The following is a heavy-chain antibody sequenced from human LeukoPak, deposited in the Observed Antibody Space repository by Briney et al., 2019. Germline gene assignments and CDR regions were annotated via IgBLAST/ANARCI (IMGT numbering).Heavy chain of an antibody. J-gene: IGHJ4*02. D-gene: IGHD5-24*01. CDR2: IYYRGST. Sequence: PSETLSLTCAVYGGTFSGYYWSWIRQPPGKGLEWIGYIYYRGSTKYNPSLESRVAISVDTSKNQFSLKLNSVTAADTAVYYCARVVGDGYSDYWGQGTLVTVSS. CDR1: GGTFSGYY. CDR3: ARVVGDGYSDY. V-gene: IGHV4-59*01.